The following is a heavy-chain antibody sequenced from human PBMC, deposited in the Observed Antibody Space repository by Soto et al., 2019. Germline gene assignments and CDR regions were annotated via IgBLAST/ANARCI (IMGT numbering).Heavy chain of an antibody. CDR1: SGSISSSNW. V-gene: IGHV4-4*02. CDR3: ARDALERTHYYYYMDV. J-gene: IGHJ6*03. CDR2: IYHSGST. D-gene: IGHD3-3*01. Sequence: QVQLQESGPGLVKPSGTLSLTCAVSSGSISSSNWWSWVRQPPGKGLEWIGEIYHSGSTNYNPSLKSRVTISVDKSKNHFSLKLSSVTAADTAVYYCARDALERTHYYYYMDVWGKGTTVTVSS.